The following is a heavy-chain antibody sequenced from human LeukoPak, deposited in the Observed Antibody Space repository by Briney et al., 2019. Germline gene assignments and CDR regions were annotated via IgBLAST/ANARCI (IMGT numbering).Heavy chain of an antibody. CDR2: IHYDGYTT. Sequence: GGSLRLSCVTSGFPLSTYGVHWVRQAPGSGLEWLAYIHYDGYTTNYADSVEGRFTISRENSKNTLYLQMNSLRTEDTAVYYCAKDVAYTFDYWGQGTLVTVSS. V-gene: IGHV3-30*02. J-gene: IGHJ4*02. CDR3: AKDVAYTFDY. D-gene: IGHD3-16*01. CDR1: GFPLSTYG.